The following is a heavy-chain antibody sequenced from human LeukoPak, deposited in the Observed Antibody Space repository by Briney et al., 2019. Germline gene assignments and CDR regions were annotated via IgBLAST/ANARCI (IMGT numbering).Heavy chain of an antibody. D-gene: IGHD1-26*01. CDR1: GFTFRSYG. CDR2: IYTNGRDT. V-gene: IGHV3-23*05. J-gene: IGHJ6*02. Sequence: PGGSLRLSCVASGFTFRSYGITWVRQAPGKGLDWFSGIYTNGRDTRYADSVKGLFTISRDNSKNTLYLQMHSLRVEDTAVYYCAHLVWEYVGGLDVWGQGTTVTVSS. CDR3: AHLVWEYVGGLDV.